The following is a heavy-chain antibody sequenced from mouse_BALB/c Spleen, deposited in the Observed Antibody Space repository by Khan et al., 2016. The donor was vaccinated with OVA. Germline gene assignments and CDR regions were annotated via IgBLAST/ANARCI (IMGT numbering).Heavy chain of an antibody. Sequence: DLVKPGASVKLSCKASGYTFTSYWINWIKQRPGQGLEWIGRIDPGSSNAYYNDMFKDKATLTVDTSSNTAYIQLSSLSSEDSDVYFCARENYYGRSCDAMDYWGQGTSVTVSA. J-gene: IGHJ4*01. CDR1: GYTFTSYW. CDR2: IDPGSSNA. V-gene: IGHV1S41*01. CDR3: ARENYYGRSCDAMDY. D-gene: IGHD1-1*01.